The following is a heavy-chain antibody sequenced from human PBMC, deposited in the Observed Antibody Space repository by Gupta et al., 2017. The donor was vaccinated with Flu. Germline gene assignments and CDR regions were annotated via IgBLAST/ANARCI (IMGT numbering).Heavy chain of an antibody. CDR2: ISSSSSYI. Sequence: EVQLVESGGGLVKPGGSLRLSCAASGFTFRTYSMNWVRQAPGKGLEWVSSISSSSSYIYYADSVKGRFTVSRDNAKNSLYLQMDSLRAEDTAVYYCARSFAYDSGAYYDYWGQGTLVTVSS. CDR3: ARSFAYDSGAYYDY. D-gene: IGHD3-22*01. CDR1: GFTFRTYS. J-gene: IGHJ4*02. V-gene: IGHV3-21*01.